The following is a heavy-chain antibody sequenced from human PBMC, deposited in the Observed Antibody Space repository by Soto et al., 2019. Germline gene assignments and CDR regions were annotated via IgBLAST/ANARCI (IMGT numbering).Heavy chain of an antibody. CDR2: IYYSGST. Sequence: SETLSLTCPVSGGSISSYYWSWIRQPPGKGLEWIGYIYYSGSTNYNPSLKSRVTISVDTSKNQFSLKLSSVTAADTAVYYCARSTRFGELSPFDYWGQGTLVTVSS. J-gene: IGHJ4*02. CDR3: ARSTRFGELSPFDY. CDR1: GGSISSYY. V-gene: IGHV4-59*08. D-gene: IGHD3-10*01.